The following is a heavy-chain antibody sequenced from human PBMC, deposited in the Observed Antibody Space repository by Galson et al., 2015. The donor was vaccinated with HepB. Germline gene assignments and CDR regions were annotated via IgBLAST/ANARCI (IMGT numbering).Heavy chain of an antibody. D-gene: IGHD4-23*01. Sequence: SCKVSGYVFNTSGMAWVGQVPGHGIEWLGGNNGFHGEKNCGQKLWDRVTMAAETPTTRAFMELRSLRRDDTAIYYCARWTVITRNNWYFDFWGRGTLVTVSS. V-gene: IGHV1-18*01. CDR2: NNGFHGEK. CDR3: ARWTVITRNNWYFDF. J-gene: IGHJ2*01. CDR1: GYVFNTSG.